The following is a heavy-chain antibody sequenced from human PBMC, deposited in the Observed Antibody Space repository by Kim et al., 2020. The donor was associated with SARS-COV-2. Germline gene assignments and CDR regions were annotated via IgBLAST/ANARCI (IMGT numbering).Heavy chain of an antibody. D-gene: IGHD6-19*01. V-gene: IGHV1-18*01. CDR3: ARVHCSGVACFWDY. J-gene: IGHJ4*02. CDR2: ISTYNDNR. CDR1: GYDFTNFG. Sequence: ASVKVSCTASGYDFTNFGLSWLRQAPGQGLEWMGWISTYNDNRKYAQQVQGRLIMTADTPTSTAYMELRSLRSDDTAIYFCARVHCSGVACFWDYWGQGTLVTVSS.